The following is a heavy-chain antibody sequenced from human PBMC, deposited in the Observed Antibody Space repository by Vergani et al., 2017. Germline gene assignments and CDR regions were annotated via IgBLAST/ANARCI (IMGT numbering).Heavy chain of an antibody. Sequence: EVQLVESGGGLVKRGGSLRLSCAASGFTFSSYSMNWVRQAPGKGLEWVSSISSSSSYINYSDSLKGRFTISRDNAKSSLYLQMNRLRAEDTGVYYCARYRYYQGSGSLPYFCYYGLDVWGQGTAVTVSS. CDR1: GFTFSSYS. J-gene: IGHJ6*02. CDR2: ISSSSSYI. D-gene: IGHD3-10*01. V-gene: IGHV3-21*01. CDR3: ARYRYYQGSGSLPYFCYYGLDV.